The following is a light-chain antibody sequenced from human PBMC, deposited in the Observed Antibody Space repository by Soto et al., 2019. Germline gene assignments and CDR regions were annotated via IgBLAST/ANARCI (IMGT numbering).Light chain of an antibody. Sequence: EIVWTQSPGTLSLSPGESASLSGRARESGTSSQLAWYQQKPGQSPRLLFFAASSRATGIPDRISGRGSGTDFTLTISRLEPEDFALYSCQPRGASRVTLAQGTKLETK. CDR2: AAS. J-gene: IGKJ2*01. CDR3: QPRGASRVT. V-gene: IGKV3-20*01. CDR1: ESGTSSQ.